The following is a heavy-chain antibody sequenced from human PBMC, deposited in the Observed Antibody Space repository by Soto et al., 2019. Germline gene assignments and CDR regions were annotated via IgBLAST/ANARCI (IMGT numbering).Heavy chain of an antibody. CDR3: AKDIYSSSSGQDY. CDR2: ISWNGGNI. Sequence: EVQLVESGGGLVQPGRSLRLSCAAYGFTFDDYAMHWVRQATGKGLEWVSGISWNGGNIGYADSVKGRFTISRDNAKNSLFLQMNSLRADDTALYFCAKDIYSSSSGQDYWGHGTPVNVSS. CDR1: GFTFDDYA. V-gene: IGHV3-9*01. J-gene: IGHJ4*01. D-gene: IGHD6-6*01.